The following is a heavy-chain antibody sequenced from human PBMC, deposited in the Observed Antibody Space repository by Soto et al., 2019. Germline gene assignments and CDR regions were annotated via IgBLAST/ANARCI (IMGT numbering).Heavy chain of an antibody. J-gene: IGHJ4*02. D-gene: IGHD2-21*02. CDR2: IFSNDEK. Sequence: SGPTLVNPTETLTLTCTVSGFSLSNARMGVSWIRQPPGKALEWLAHIFSNDEKSYSTSLKSRLTISKDTSKSQVVLTMTNTDPVDTATYYCARSQSAYCGGDCYPVYFDYWGQGTLVTVSS. V-gene: IGHV2-26*01. CDR1: GFSLSNARMG. CDR3: ARSQSAYCGGDCYPVYFDY.